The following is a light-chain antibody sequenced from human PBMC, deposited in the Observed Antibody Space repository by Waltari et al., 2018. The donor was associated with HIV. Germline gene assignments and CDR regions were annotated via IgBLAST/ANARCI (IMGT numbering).Light chain of an antibody. CDR3: YSTESSGTHRV. Sequence: SYELTQPPSVSVSPGQTARTTCSGDTLPKQYDHWYQQKSGQAPVLVIYEDIKRPSGIPERFSGSSSGTVAILTISGAQVEDEADYYCYSTESSGTHRVFGGGTKLTVL. CDR2: EDI. J-gene: IGLJ3*02. V-gene: IGLV3-10*01. CDR1: TLPKQY.